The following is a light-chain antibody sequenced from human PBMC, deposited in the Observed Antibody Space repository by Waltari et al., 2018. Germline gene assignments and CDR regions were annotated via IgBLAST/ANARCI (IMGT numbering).Light chain of an antibody. J-gene: IGLJ3*02. CDR2: EVS. V-gene: IGLV2-8*01. CDR1: SSDVGGYNF. Sequence: QSALTQPPSASGSPGQSVTISCTGTSSDVGGYNFVSWYQQHPGKAPKVMIYEVSKRPSGVPDRFLGAKSGNTASLTVSGVQGEDEADYYCSSYGGNDNLVFGGGTKLTVL. CDR3: SSYGGNDNLV.